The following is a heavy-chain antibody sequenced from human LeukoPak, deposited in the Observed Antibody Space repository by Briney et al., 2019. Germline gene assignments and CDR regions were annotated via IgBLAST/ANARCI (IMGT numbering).Heavy chain of an antibody. V-gene: IGHV4-59*01. CDR3: ARTYYDFWSGYYEDY. D-gene: IGHD3-3*01. CDR1: GTSISPFY. J-gene: IGHJ4*02. CDR2: IYYSGST. Sequence: SETLSLTCTVSGTSISPFYWSWIRQPPGKGLEWIGYIYYSGSTNYNPSLKSRVTISVDTSKNQFSLKLSSVTAADTAVYYCARTYYDFWSGYYEDYWGQGTLVTVSS.